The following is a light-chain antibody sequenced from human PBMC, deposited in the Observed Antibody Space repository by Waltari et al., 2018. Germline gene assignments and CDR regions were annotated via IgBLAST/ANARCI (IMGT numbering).Light chain of an antibody. Sequence: EIVMTQSPATLSVSPGERATLSCRASQSISIYLAWFQQKPGQAPRLLIYHASTRATGIPARLSGSGSGTEFTLTISSLQPDDFATYYCQQSNSNPQTFGQGTKVETK. J-gene: IGKJ1*01. CDR3: QQSNSNPQT. V-gene: IGKV3-15*01. CDR2: HAS. CDR1: QSISIY.